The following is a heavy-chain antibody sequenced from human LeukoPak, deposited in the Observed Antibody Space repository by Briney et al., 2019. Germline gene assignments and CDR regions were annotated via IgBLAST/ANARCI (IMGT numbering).Heavy chain of an antibody. D-gene: IGHD1-26*01. CDR2: ISYDGSNK. CDR3: ARERELDYYFDY. Sequence: GGSLRLSCAASGLTFSSYAMHWVRQAPGKGLEWVAVISYDGSNKYYADSVKGRFTISRDNSKNTLYLQMNSLRAEDTAVYYCARERELDYYFDYWGQGTLVTVSS. J-gene: IGHJ4*02. V-gene: IGHV3-30*04. CDR1: GLTFSSYA.